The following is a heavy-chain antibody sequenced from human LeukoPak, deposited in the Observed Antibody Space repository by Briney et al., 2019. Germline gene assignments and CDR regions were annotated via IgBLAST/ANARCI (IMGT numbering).Heavy chain of an antibody. CDR3: ARTTVTTGRTNWFDP. J-gene: IGHJ5*02. D-gene: IGHD4-17*01. CDR1: GFTFSSYW. CDR2: INSDGSTT. Sequence: GGSLRLSCAASGFTFSSYWMHWVRQAPGKGLVWVSRINSDGSTTNYADSVKGRFTISRDNAKNTLYLQMNSLRAEDTAVYYCARTTVTTGRTNWFDPWGQGTLVTVSS. V-gene: IGHV3-74*01.